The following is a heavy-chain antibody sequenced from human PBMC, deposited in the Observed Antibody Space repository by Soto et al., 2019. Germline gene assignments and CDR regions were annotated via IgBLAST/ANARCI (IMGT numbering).Heavy chain of an antibody. J-gene: IGHJ6*02. D-gene: IGHD3-10*01. CDR3: ARKESSTMVRGVTVYGMDV. CDR2: IYYSGNT. V-gene: IGHV4-39*01. CDR1: GGSISSRIYH. Sequence: SETLSLTCTVSGGSISSRIYHWGWIRQPPGKGLEWIGSIYYSGNTYYNTSLRSRVTISVDTSKNQFSLRLRSVTAADTAVYYCARKESSTMVRGVTVYGMDVWGQRTTVTFSS.